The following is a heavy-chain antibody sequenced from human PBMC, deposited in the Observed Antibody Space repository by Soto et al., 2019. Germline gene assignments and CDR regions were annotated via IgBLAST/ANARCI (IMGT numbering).Heavy chain of an antibody. V-gene: IGHV3-30*18. J-gene: IGHJ4*02. CDR2: ISYDGSNK. CDR3: AKPIWKYCTNGVCPFDY. D-gene: IGHD2-8*01. Sequence: GGSLRLSCAASGFTFSSYVMHWVRQAPGKGLEWVAVISYDGSNKYYADSVKGRFTISRDNSKNTLYLQMNSLRAEDTAVYYCAKPIWKYCTNGVCPFDYWGQGPLITVYS. CDR1: GFTFSSYV.